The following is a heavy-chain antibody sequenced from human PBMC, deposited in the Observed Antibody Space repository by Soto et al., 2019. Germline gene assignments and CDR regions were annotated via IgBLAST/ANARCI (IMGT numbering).Heavy chain of an antibody. CDR1: GFTFSSYA. D-gene: IGHD2-15*01. Sequence: GGSLRLSCAASGFTFSSYAMSWVRQAPGKGLEWVSAISGSGGSTYHADSVKGRFTISRDNSKNTLYLQMNSLRVEDTAIYYRAKDRERGYCSAGSCYCFDYWGQGTLVTVSS. J-gene: IGHJ4*02. V-gene: IGHV3-23*01. CDR2: ISGSGGST. CDR3: AKDRERGYCSAGSCYCFDY.